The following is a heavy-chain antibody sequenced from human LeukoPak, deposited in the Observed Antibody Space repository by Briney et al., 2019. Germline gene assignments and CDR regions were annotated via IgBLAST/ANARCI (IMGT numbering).Heavy chain of an antibody. CDR3: ARLQASPYYFDY. Sequence: PSETLSLTCAVSGYSISSGYYWGWIRQPPGKGLEWIGSIYHSGSTYYNPSLKSRVTISVDTSKNQFSLKLSSVTAADTAVYYCARLQASPYYFDYWGQGTQVTVSS. CDR1: GYSISSGYY. CDR2: IYHSGST. V-gene: IGHV4-38-2*01. J-gene: IGHJ4*02.